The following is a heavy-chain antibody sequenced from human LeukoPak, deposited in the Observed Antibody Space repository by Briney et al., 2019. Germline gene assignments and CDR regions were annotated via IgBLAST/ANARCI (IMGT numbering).Heavy chain of an antibody. CDR2: IYYSGST. V-gene: IGHV4-39*07. CDR3: ARAPRGSYWI. D-gene: IGHD1-26*01. J-gene: IGHJ4*02. Sequence: PSETLSLTCTVSGGSISSSSYYWGWIRQPPGKGLEWIGSIYYSGSTNYNPSLKSRVTISVDTSKNQFSLKLTSVTAADTAVYYCARAPRGSYWIWGQGTLVTVSS. CDR1: GGSISSSSYY.